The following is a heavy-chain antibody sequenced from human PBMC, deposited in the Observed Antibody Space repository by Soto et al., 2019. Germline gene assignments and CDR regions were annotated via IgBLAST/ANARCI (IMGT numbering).Heavy chain of an antibody. CDR2: IYYSGST. CDR3: ARVAGGRYCTNGVCYTSYYYYMDV. Sequence: TLSLTCTVSGGSISSGGYYWSWIRQHPGKGLEWIGYIYYSGSTYYNPSLKSRVTISVDTSKNQFSLKLSSATAADTAVYYCARVAGGRYCTNGVCYTSYYYYMDVWGKGTTVTVSS. J-gene: IGHJ6*03. V-gene: IGHV4-31*03. CDR1: GGSISSGGYY. D-gene: IGHD2-8*01.